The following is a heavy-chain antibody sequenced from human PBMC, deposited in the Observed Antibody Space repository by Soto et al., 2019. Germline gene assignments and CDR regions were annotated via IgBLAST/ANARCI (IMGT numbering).Heavy chain of an antibody. CDR3: ATETSGYYRNDAFDI. V-gene: IGHV3-30*03. CDR2: ISYDGSNK. J-gene: IGHJ3*02. CDR1: GFTFSSYG. D-gene: IGHD3-22*01. Sequence: QVQLVESGGGVVQPGRSLRLSCAASGFTFSSYGMHWVRQAPGKGLEWVAVISYDGSNKYYADSVKGRFTISRDNSKNTLYLQMNSLRAEDTAVYYCATETSGYYRNDAFDIWGKGTMVTVSS.